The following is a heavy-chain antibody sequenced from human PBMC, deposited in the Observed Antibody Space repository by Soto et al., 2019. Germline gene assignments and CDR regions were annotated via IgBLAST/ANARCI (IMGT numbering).Heavy chain of an antibody. CDR3: AREGAMNHYYYGMDV. Sequence: GGSLRLSCVASGFTFSSYEMNWVRQAPGKGLEWVSTISSGGSTIYYADSVKGRFTISRDNAKNSLYLQMNSLRDEDTAVYYCAREGAMNHYYYGMDVWGQGTMVTVSS. CDR2: ISSGGSTI. J-gene: IGHJ6*02. D-gene: IGHD1-26*01. CDR1: GFTFSSYE. V-gene: IGHV3-48*03.